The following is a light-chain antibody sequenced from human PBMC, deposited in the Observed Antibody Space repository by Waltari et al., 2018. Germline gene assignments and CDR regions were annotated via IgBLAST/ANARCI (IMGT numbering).Light chain of an antibody. CDR3: AGWDDSLNGPV. J-gene: IGLJ3*02. V-gene: IGLV1-44*01. CDR1: LSNIASTT. CDR2: GDN. Sequence: QSVLTQPPSASGTTGPRVTISCSGSLSNIASTTVNWYRQPPGTAPKLIIYGDNQRPSGVPDRFSGSKSGTSASLAISGLQSADEADYYCAGWDDSLNGPVFGGGTKLTVL.